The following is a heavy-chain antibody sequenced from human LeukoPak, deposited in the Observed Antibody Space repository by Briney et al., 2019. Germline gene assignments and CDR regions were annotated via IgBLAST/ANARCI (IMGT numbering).Heavy chain of an antibody. D-gene: IGHD2-2*01. CDR3: AKEGGYCSSTSCYAGDDAFDI. CDR2: ISYDGSNK. Sequence: PGGSLRLSCAASGFTLSSSAMNWVRQAPGKGLEWVAVISYDGSNKYYADSVKGRFTISRDNSKNTLYLQMNSLRAEDTAVYYCAKEGGYCSSTSCYAGDDAFDIWGQGTMVTVSS. CDR1: GFTLSSSA. V-gene: IGHV3-30*18. J-gene: IGHJ3*02.